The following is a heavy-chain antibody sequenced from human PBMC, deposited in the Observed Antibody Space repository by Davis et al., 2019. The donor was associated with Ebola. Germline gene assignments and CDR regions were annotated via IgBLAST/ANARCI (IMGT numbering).Heavy chain of an antibody. D-gene: IGHD6-19*01. CDR2: IYPGDSDT. V-gene: IGHV5-51*01. Sequence: GESLKISCKGSGYSFTSYWIGWLRQIPGKGLEWMGIIYPGDSDTRYSPSFQGQVTISADKSISTAYLQWSSLKASDTAMYYCARQAVAGTYYYYGMDVWGQGTTVTVSS. CDR1: GYSFTSYW. CDR3: ARQAVAGTYYYYGMDV. J-gene: IGHJ6*02.